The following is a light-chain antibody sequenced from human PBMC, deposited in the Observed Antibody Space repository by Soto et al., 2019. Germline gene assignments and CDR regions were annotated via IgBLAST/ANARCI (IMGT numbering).Light chain of an antibody. CDR2: GTS. V-gene: IGKV1-39*01. CDR3: QQSYSTPDT. Sequence: DIQMTQSPSSLSAAVGDRVIITCRASQIISNYLNWYQQKPGKVPKLLIYGTSSLQSGVPSRFGGSGSETEFALTISSLQPDDFATYYCQQSYSTPDTFGQGTKVDIK. J-gene: IGKJ2*01. CDR1: QIISNY.